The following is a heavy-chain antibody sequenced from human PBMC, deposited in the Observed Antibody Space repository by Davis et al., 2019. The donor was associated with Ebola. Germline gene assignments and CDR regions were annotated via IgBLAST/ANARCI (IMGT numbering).Heavy chain of an antibody. Sequence: GESLKISCAASGFTFSSYTMNWVRQAPGKGLEWVSAITGSGGTTYYADSVKGRFTISRDNSKNTLYLQMNSLRAEDTAVYYCAKAMRITMIVVVIETLDYWGQGTLVTVSS. D-gene: IGHD3-22*01. CDR2: ITGSGGTT. CDR3: AKAMRITMIVVVIETLDY. CDR1: GFTFSSYT. J-gene: IGHJ4*02. V-gene: IGHV3-23*01.